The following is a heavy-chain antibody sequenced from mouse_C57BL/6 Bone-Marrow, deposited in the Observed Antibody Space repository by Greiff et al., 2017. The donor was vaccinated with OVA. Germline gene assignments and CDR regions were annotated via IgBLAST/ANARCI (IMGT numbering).Heavy chain of an antibody. Sequence: EVKLVESGGDLVKPGGSLKLSCAASGFTFSSYGMSWVRQTPDKRLEWVATISSGGSYTYYPDSVKGRFTISRDNAKNTLYLQMSSLKSDDTAMYYCARSSYSNYWYYAMDYWGQGTSVTVSS. D-gene: IGHD2-5*01. V-gene: IGHV5-6*01. CDR2: ISSGGSYT. J-gene: IGHJ4*01. CDR3: ARSSYSNYWYYAMDY. CDR1: GFTFSSYG.